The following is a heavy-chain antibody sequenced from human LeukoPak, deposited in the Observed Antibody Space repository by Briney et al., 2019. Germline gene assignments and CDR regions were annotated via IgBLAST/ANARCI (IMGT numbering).Heavy chain of an antibody. CDR3: ARGTLEHCSGASCYPLDS. J-gene: IGHJ5*01. CDR2: VTGSGGDT. V-gene: IGHV3-23*01. D-gene: IGHD2-15*01. Sequence: PGGSLRLSCAASGITFSNYAMSWVRQTPGKGLECVSVVTGSGGDTYYTGSVNGRFTISRDNSKNTLYLQMNSLRAEDTAVYYCARGTLEHCSGASCYPLDSWGQGTLVTVSS. CDR1: GITFSNYA.